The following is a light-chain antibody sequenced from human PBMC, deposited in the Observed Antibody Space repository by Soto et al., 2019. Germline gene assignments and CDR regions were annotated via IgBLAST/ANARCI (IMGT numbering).Light chain of an antibody. CDR2: GAS. V-gene: IGKV3-20*01. CDR1: QTVSNND. Sequence: EIVLTQSPDTLSLSPGERATVSCRASQTVSNNDLAGYQQRPGQAPRLVLYGASTRATGIPDRFSGSGSGTEFTLTISRLKPEDFAVYYCHHYSRSPPYTFGQGTKLDIK. CDR3: HHYSRSPPYT. J-gene: IGKJ2*01.